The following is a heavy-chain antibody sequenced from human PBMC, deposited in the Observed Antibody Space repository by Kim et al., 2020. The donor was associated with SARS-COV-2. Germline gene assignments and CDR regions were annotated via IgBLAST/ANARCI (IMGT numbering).Heavy chain of an antibody. CDR3: AKDRVPAAQRYYGMDV. V-gene: IGHV3-9*01. J-gene: IGHJ6*02. D-gene: IGHD2-2*01. CDR2: SI. Sequence: SIGYADSVNGRFTNSRDDAKNSLYLQMNSLRAEDTALYYCAKDRVPAAQRYYGMDVWGQGTTVTVSS.